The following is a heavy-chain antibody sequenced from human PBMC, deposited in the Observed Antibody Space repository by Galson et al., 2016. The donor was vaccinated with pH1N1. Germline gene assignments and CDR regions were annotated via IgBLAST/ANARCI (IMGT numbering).Heavy chain of an antibody. D-gene: IGHD4-17*01. V-gene: IGHV1-69*10. CDR1: GFAFDTYG. J-gene: IGHJ6*02. CDR3: ARAATVTPDYYYGMDV. Sequence: SVKVSCKASGFAFDTYGITWVRQAPGQGLEWMGGIIPILGTGNYAQKFQGRVTITADKSTSTAYMELNSLRSEDTALYYCARAATVTPDYYYGMDVWGQGTTVTVSS. CDR2: IIPILGTG.